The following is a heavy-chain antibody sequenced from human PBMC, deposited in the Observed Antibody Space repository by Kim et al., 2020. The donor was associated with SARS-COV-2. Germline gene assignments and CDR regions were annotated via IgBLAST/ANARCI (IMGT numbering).Heavy chain of an antibody. CDR3: ARGGASVGYDILTGYYDH. Sequence: SETLSLTCIVSGGSLNNGIDYWTWIRQPPGKALEWIGFIYDSGTTNYNPSLKSRVSISVDTSKNQFFLKVRSVTAADTAVYYCARGGASVGYDILTGYYDHWGQGTLVTVSS. CDR1: GGSLNNGIDY. D-gene: IGHD3-9*01. CDR2: IYDSGTT. J-gene: IGHJ4*02. V-gene: IGHV4-61*01.